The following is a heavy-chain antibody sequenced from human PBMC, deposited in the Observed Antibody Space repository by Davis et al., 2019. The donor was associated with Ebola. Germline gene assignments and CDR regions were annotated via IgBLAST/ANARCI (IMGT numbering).Heavy chain of an antibody. Sequence: GESLKISCAASGFTFSSYSMNWVRQAPGKGLEWVSSISSSSSYIYYADSVKGRFTISRDNAKNSLYLQMNSLRAEDTAVYYCAFGGYSYGYDAFDIWGQGTMVTVSS. CDR2: ISSSSSYI. J-gene: IGHJ3*02. CDR1: GFTFSSYS. V-gene: IGHV3-21*01. D-gene: IGHD5-18*01. CDR3: AFGGYSYGYDAFDI.